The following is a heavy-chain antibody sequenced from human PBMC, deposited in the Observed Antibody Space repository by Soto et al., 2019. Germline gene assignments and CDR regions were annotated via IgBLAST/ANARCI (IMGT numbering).Heavy chain of an antibody. CDR1: GVTYNTFA. V-gene: IGHV1-69*06. CDR2: LIPVLGPA. CDR3: VRAAKRYFDY. Sequence: QVQLVQSGAEVRKPGSSVKVSCKASGVTYNTFAVSWVRQAPGQGLEWMGGLIPVLGPAFYAQKFQGRVTITADKSTSTAYLELTSLRSEDTAVYYCVRAAKRYFDYWGQGTLVTVSS. D-gene: IGHD6-25*01. J-gene: IGHJ4*02.